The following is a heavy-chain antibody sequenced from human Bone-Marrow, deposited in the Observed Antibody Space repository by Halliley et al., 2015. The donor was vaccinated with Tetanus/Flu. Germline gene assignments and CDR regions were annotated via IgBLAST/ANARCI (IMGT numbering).Heavy chain of an antibody. CDR2: IISSRGYL. CDR3: AGSQVGWGHYYYNGLDV. J-gene: IGHJ6*02. V-gene: IGHV3-21*01. CDR1: GFTFSSYS. D-gene: IGHD2-15*01. Sequence: SLRLSCEASGFTFSSYSMNWVRQAPGKGLEWVSSIISSRGYLYYADSVKGRFTISRDNAKNSLYLQMNSLRVEDTAVYFCAGSQVGWGHYYYNGLDVWGQGTTVTVSS.